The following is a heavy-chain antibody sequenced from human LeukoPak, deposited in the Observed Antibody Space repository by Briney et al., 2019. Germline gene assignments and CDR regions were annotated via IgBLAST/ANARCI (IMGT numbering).Heavy chain of an antibody. CDR1: GFTFSSYS. D-gene: IGHD3-22*01. V-gene: IGHV3-48*04. Sequence: PGGSLRLSCAASGFTFSSYSMNWVRQAPGKGLEWVSYISSSSSTIYYADSVKGRFTISRDNAKNSLYLQMNSLRAEDTAVYYCARDSRGSGRNYYDSSGYYTDYWGQGTLVTVSS. J-gene: IGHJ4*02. CDR3: ARDSRGSGRNYYDSSGYYTDY. CDR2: ISSSSSTI.